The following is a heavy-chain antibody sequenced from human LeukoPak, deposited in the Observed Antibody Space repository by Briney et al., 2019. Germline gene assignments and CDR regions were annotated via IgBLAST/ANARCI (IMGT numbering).Heavy chain of an antibody. Sequence: SETLSLTCTVSGGSISSSSYYWGWIRQPPGKGQGWIGSIYYSGSPYYNPSLESRVTISVDTSKNQFSLNLSSVTAADTAVYYCARHSGGTYYTPLNNWGQGTLVTVSS. CDR3: ARHSGGTYYTPLNN. CDR2: IYYSGSP. V-gene: IGHV4-39*01. D-gene: IGHD1-26*01. J-gene: IGHJ4*02. CDR1: GGSISSSSYY.